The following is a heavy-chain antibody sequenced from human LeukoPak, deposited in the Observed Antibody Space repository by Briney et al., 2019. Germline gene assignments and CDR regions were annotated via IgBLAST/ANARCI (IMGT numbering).Heavy chain of an antibody. CDR3: ATRGTYYYDNSGYWGFDY. J-gene: IGHJ4*02. CDR1: GFTFSSYA. V-gene: IGHV3-23*01. CDR2: ISGSGGGT. Sequence: GGSLRLSCAASGFTFSSYAMSWVRQAPGKGLEWVSAISGSGGGTYYADSVKGRFTISRDNSKNTLYLQMNSLRAEDTAVYYCATRGTYYYDNSGYWGFDYWGQGTLVTVSS. D-gene: IGHD3-22*01.